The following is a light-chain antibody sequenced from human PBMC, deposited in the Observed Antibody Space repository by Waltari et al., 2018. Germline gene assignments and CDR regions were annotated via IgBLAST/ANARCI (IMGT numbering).Light chain of an antibody. J-gene: IGLJ1*01. CDR1: NSDVGNYNL. V-gene: IGLV2-23*02. CDR3: CSYAGSGTYV. CDR2: EVI. Sequence: QSALTQPASVSGTPGQSITISCTGTNSDVGNYNLVSWYQHHPGEAPKLMICEVIKRPSGVSNRFSGSKSGNTASLTISGLQSDDEADYSCCSYAGSGTYVFGTGTKVTVL.